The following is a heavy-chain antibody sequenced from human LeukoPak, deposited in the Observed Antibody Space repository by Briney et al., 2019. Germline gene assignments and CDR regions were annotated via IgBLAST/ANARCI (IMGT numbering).Heavy chain of an antibody. J-gene: IGHJ4*02. CDR3: AKLAGGYDDY. D-gene: IGHD5-12*01. Sequence: GGSLRLSCAASGFTFSGSAMHWVRQASGKGLEWVGRIRSKLNSYATTYAASVKGRFTISRDDERNTAYLQMNSLKTEDTAVYYCAKLAGGYDDYWGQGTLVTVSS. CDR1: GFTFSGSA. V-gene: IGHV3-73*01. CDR2: IRSKLNSYAT.